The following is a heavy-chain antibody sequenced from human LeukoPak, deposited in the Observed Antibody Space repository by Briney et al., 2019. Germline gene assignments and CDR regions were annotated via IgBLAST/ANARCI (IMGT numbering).Heavy chain of an antibody. CDR3: ARALLLSGFDY. J-gene: IGHJ4*02. CDR2: INHSGST. V-gene: IGHV4-34*01. Sequence: SETLSLTCAVYGGSFSGYYWSWIRQPPGKELEWIGEINHSGSTNYNPSLKSRVTISVDTSKNQFSLKLSSVTAADTAVYYCARALLLSGFDYWGQGTLVTVSS. D-gene: IGHD1-26*01. CDR1: GGSFSGYY.